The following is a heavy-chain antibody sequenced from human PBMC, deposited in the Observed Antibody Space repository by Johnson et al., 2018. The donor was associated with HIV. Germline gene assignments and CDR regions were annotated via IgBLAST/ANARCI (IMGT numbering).Heavy chain of an antibody. Sequence: VQLVESGGGLVKPGGSLRLSCAASGFTFSDYYMSWVRQAPGKGLEWVANIKQHGSEKSYMDSVKGRFTISRDNAKNSLYLQMNSLRAEDTAVYYCARALGRDGYRNDAFDIWGQGTMVTVSS. CDR3: ARALGRDGYRNDAFDI. CDR1: GFTFSDYY. V-gene: IGHV3-7*02. D-gene: IGHD5-24*01. J-gene: IGHJ3*02. CDR2: IKQHGSEK.